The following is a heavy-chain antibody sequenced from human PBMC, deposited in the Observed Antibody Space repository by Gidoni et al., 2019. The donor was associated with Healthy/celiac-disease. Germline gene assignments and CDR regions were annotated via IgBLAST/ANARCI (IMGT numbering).Heavy chain of an antibody. CDR1: GFTFSRYG. CDR3: ARARFTMIVVDDAFDI. V-gene: IGHV3-33*01. J-gene: IGHJ3*02. Sequence: QVQLVESGGGVVQPGRSRRLACAASGFTFSRYGMHWVRQAPGKGLEGVAVIWYDGSNKYYADFVKGRFTISRDNSKNTLYLQMNSLRAEDTAVYYCARARFTMIVVDDAFDIWGQGTMVTVSS. D-gene: IGHD3-22*01. CDR2: IWYDGSNK.